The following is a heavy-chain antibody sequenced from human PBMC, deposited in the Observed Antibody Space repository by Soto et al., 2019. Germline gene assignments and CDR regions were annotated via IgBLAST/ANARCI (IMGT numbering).Heavy chain of an antibody. Sequence: VQLLESGGGLVQPGGSLRLSCVASGFTFSTYAMNWVRQAPGKGLEWVSAISGSGAGTYYADSVKGRFTISRDSSKNTLYLQMNSLRAEDTAVYYCARYCTGGSCYSGLDYFDYWGQGTLVTVSS. V-gene: IGHV3-23*01. CDR1: GFTFSTYA. CDR3: ARYCTGGSCYSGLDYFDY. CDR2: ISGSGAGT. D-gene: IGHD2-15*01. J-gene: IGHJ4*02.